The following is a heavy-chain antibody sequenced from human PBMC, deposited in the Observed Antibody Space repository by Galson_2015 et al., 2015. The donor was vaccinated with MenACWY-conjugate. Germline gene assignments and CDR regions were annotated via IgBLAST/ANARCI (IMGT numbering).Heavy chain of an antibody. CDR1: GYTLTSYA. D-gene: IGHD1-26*01. CDR2: INAGNGNT. V-gene: IGHV1-3*01. J-gene: IGHJ4*02. CDR3: ARDARVGDTLTPGH. Sequence: SVKVSCKASGYTLTSYAMHWVRQAPGQRLEWMGWINAGNGNTKYSQKFQGRVTITRDTSASTAYMELSSLRSEDTAVYYCARDARVGDTLTPGHWGQGSLVTVSS.